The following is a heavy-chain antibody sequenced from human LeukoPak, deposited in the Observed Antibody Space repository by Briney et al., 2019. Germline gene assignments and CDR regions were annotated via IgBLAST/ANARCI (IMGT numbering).Heavy chain of an antibody. V-gene: IGHV3-7*01. Sequence: GGSLRLSCAASRFTFTSYWMSWVRQAPGKGLEWVAKINKDGSEKYYVDSVKGRFTIYRDNAKNSLYLQMNSLRAEDTAVYYCARDRTGNNDFWSGYTTFFDYWGQGTLVTVSS. J-gene: IGHJ4*02. CDR1: RFTFTSYW. CDR3: ARDRTGNNDFWSGYTTFFDY. CDR2: INKDGSEK. D-gene: IGHD3-3*01.